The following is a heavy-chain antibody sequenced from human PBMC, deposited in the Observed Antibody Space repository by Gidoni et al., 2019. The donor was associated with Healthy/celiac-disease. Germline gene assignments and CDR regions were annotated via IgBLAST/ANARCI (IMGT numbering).Heavy chain of an antibody. D-gene: IGHD3-16*01. CDR2: IYCDDDK. Sequence: QITLKESGPTLVKPTQTLTLTCTSSGFSLSNTGAGVGWIRQPPGKALEWLALIYCDDDKRYSPSLKSRLTITKDTSKNQVVLTMTNMDPVDTATYCCAHRHRPIITFGGVMDDFDYWGQGTLVTVSS. J-gene: IGHJ4*02. CDR3: AHRHRPIITFGGVMDDFDY. V-gene: IGHV2-5*02. CDR1: GFSLSNTGAG.